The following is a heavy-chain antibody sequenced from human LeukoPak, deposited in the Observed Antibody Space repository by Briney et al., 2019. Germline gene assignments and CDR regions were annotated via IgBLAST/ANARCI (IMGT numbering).Heavy chain of an antibody. Sequence: SETLSLTCGVSGGSISSTNWWSWVRQPPGQGLEWIGEISLSGVTNYNPSLKSRVTMSLDRSKNHLSLTLTSVTTADTAVYYCSRESGAFSPFGYWGQGTLVTVSS. J-gene: IGHJ4*02. D-gene: IGHD1-26*01. CDR1: GGSISSTNW. CDR2: ISLSGVT. V-gene: IGHV4-4*02. CDR3: SRESGAFSPFGY.